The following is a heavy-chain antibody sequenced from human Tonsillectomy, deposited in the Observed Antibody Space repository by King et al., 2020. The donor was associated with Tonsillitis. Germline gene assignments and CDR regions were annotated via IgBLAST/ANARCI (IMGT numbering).Heavy chain of an antibody. Sequence: DVQLVESGGGLVQPGGCLRLSCAASGFSLSYYWMSLVRQAPGKGLEWVANIKQDGSEKYYVDSVKGRFTISRDNAKKSLYLQMNSLRAEDTAVYYCARTARVFDYWGQGTLVTVSS. V-gene: IGHV3-7*03. CDR3: ARTARVFDY. D-gene: IGHD6-6*01. CDR1: GFSLSYYW. CDR2: IKQDGSEK. J-gene: IGHJ4*02.